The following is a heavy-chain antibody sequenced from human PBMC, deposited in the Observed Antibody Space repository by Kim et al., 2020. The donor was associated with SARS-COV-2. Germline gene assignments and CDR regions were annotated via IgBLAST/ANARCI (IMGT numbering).Heavy chain of an antibody. Sequence: ASVKVSFKASGYTFTNYYMHWVRQAPGQGLEWMGTINPSGGSTYYAQKFQGRVTTNRDTSTSTVYMVLSSLRSEDTAVYYCASDRVYRGYEDSTGYYYGMGVWGQGTTCTVSS. CDR2: INPSGGST. D-gene: IGHD5-12*01. J-gene: IGHJ6*02. V-gene: IGHV1-46*01. CDR1: GYTFTNYY. CDR3: ASDRVYRGYEDSTGYYYGMGV.